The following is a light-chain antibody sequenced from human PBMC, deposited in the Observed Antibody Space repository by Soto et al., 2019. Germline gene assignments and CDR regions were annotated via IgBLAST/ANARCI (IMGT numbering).Light chain of an antibody. CDR1: QSVSSNY. CDR3: QQYGRSPAT. CDR2: GAS. Sequence: EIVLTQSPGTLSLSPGERATLSCRASQSVSSNYLAWYQQNPGQAPRLLIFGASSRASGIPDRFSGSGSGTDFTLTIGRLGPEDFAVYYCQQYGRSPATFGQGTKVEIK. V-gene: IGKV3-20*01. J-gene: IGKJ1*01.